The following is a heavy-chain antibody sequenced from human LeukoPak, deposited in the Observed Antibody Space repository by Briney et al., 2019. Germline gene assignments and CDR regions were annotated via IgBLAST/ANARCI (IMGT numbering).Heavy chain of an antibody. CDR3: ATDSEPRRMLGAYYFDY. J-gene: IGHJ4*02. D-gene: IGHD3-16*01. V-gene: IGHV1-24*01. CDR1: GYTLTELS. CDR2: FDPEDDET. Sequence: ASVKVSCKVSGYTLTELSIHWVRQAPGKGLEWMGGFDPEDDETIYAQKFQGRVTMTEDTSTDTAYMELSSLGSEDTAVYYCATDSEPRRMLGAYYFDYWGQGTLVTVSS.